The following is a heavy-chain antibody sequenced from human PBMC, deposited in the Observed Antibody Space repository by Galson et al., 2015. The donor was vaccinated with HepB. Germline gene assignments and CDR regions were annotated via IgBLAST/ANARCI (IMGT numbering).Heavy chain of an antibody. V-gene: IGHV3-30*04. D-gene: IGHD4-17*01. J-gene: IGHJ4*02. Sequence: SLRLSCATSGFTFNSYAFHWVRQSPGKGLEWLALISNDATNNYYADSVEGRFTISRDNSNNTLFLQMNSLRVEDTALYYCTRDPDGDYGGSYFDFWGQGTLVTVSS. CDR2: ISNDATNN. CDR3: TRDPDGDYGGSYFDF. CDR1: GFTFNSYA.